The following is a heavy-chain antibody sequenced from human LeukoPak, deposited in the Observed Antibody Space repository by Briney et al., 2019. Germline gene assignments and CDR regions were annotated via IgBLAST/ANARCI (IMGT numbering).Heavy chain of an antibody. Sequence: ASVKVSCKASGYTFTSYGISWVRQAPGQGLEWMGWISAYNGNTNYAQKLQGRVTMTTDTSTSTAYMELRSLRSDDTAVYYCARDGAYYYGSSGYYSDYWGQGTLVTVSS. J-gene: IGHJ4*02. CDR2: ISAYNGNT. CDR1: GYTFTSYG. CDR3: ARDGAYYYGSSGYYSDY. D-gene: IGHD3-22*01. V-gene: IGHV1-18*01.